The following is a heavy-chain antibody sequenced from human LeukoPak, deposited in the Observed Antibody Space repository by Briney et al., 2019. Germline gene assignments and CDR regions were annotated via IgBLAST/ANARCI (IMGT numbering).Heavy chain of an antibody. CDR2: IKQDGSEK. V-gene: IGHV3-7*01. CDR3: ARGLQVSYGCCWLSFVDY. J-gene: IGHJ4*02. Sequence: GGSLRLSCVAFGFTFSSYWMSWVRQAPGKGLEWVANIKQDGSEKYYVDSVKGRFTISRDNAKNSLYLQMNSLRAEDTAVYYCARGLQVSYGCCWLSFVDYWGQGTLVTVSS. CDR1: GFTFSSYW. D-gene: IGHD3-16*01.